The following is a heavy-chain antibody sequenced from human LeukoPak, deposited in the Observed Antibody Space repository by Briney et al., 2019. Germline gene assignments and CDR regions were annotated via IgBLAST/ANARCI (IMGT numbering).Heavy chain of an antibody. Sequence: ASVRVSCKASGGTFSIYDISWVRQAPGQGVEWMGGIIPISGTANYTQKLQGRVTITADKPTNTAYMELSSLRSEDTAVYYCASGRTDIVVVPATLRNYYFDYWGQGTLVTVSS. J-gene: IGHJ4*02. CDR3: ASGRTDIVVVPATLRNYYFDY. CDR2: IIPISGTA. D-gene: IGHD2-2*01. V-gene: IGHV1-69*06. CDR1: GGTFSIYD.